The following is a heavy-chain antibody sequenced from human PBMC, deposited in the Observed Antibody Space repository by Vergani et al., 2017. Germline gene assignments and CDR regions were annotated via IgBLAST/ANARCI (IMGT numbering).Heavy chain of an antibody. V-gene: IGHV4-38-2*02. CDR2: IYHGGMT. CDR3: ARDPLYSTTCPFLLLDMDV. Sequence: QVHLQESGPGLVKPSETLSLTCSVSNYSIGRDYFWGWIRRSPGKGLEYIASIYHGGMTYYNPPLKSRPTISIDTSENVISLRLTSVTAADTAFYYCARDPLYSTTCPFLLLDMDVWGQGTTVTVSS. D-gene: IGHD6-13*01. CDR1: NYSIGRDYF. J-gene: IGHJ6*02.